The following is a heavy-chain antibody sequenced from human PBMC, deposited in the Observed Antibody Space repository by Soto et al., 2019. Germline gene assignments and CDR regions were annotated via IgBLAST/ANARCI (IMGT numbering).Heavy chain of an antibody. V-gene: IGHV3-74*01. D-gene: IGHD2-15*01. CDR3: AREGGGYSSVF. J-gene: IGHJ4*02. CDR2: INGDGSYT. Sequence: EVQLVESGGGLVQPGGSLRLSCAASGFTFSTYWMHWLRQVPGKGLVWVSRINGDGSYTNYADSVKGRFTISRDNAKNTLYLQMNSLRAEDTAVYSCAREGGGYSSVFWGRGTLGTVAS. CDR1: GFTFSTYW.